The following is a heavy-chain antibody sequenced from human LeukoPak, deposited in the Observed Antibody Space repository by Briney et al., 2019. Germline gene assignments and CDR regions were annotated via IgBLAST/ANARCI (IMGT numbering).Heavy chain of an antibody. CDR1: GFTFSSYG. Sequence: GGSLRLSCAASGFTFSSYGMHWVRQAPGKGLEWVAFIRYDGSNKYYADSVKGRFTISRDNSKNTLYLQMNSLRAEDTAVYYCAKCVVTGGYSYGPLDYWGQGTLVTVSS. CDR2: IRYDGSNK. CDR3: AKCVVTGGYSYGPLDY. V-gene: IGHV3-30*02. D-gene: IGHD5-18*01. J-gene: IGHJ4*02.